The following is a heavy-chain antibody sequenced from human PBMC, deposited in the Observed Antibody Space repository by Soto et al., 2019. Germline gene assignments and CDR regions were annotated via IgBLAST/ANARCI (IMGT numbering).Heavy chain of an antibody. Sequence: ASVKVSCKASGYTFTGYYMHWVRQAPGQGLEWMGWINPNSGGTNYAQKFQGWVTMTRDTSISTAYMELSRLRSDDTAVYYCATTSMASSSGWNDYFDYWGQGTLVTVSS. CDR2: INPNSGGT. J-gene: IGHJ4*02. V-gene: IGHV1-2*04. CDR3: ATTSMASSSGWNDYFDY. D-gene: IGHD6-19*01. CDR1: GYTFTGYY.